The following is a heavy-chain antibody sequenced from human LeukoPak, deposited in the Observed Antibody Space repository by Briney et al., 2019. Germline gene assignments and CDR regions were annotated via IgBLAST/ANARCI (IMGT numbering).Heavy chain of an antibody. J-gene: IGHJ5*02. CDR1: GGSFSGYY. CDR2: INHSGST. Sequence: SETLSLTCAVYGGSFSGYYWSWIRQPPGKGLEWIGEINHSGSTNYNPSLKSRVTISVDTSKNQFSLKLSSVTAADTAVYYCARGLIVASGGGWFDPWGQGTLVTVSS. CDR3: ARGLIVASGGGWFDP. D-gene: IGHD3-22*01. V-gene: IGHV4-34*01.